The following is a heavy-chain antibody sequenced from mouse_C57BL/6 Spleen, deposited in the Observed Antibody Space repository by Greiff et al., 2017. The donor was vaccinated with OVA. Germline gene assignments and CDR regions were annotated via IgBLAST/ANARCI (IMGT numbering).Heavy chain of an antibody. CDR2: ISGGGGNT. Sequence: EVKVVESGGGLVKPGGSLKLSCAASGFTFSSYTMSWVRQTPEKRLEWVATISGGGGNTYYPDSVKGRFTISRDNAKNTLYLQMSSLRSEDTALYYCARQNGSSPWYFDVWGTGTTVTVSS. D-gene: IGHD1-1*01. CDR3: ARQNGSSPWYFDV. CDR1: GFTFSSYT. J-gene: IGHJ1*03. V-gene: IGHV5-9*01.